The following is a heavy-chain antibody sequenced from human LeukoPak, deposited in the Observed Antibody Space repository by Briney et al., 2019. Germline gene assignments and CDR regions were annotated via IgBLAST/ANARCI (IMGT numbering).Heavy chain of an antibody. CDR2: ISGSGGST. CDR3: AKGDCSSTSCYPHYYYMDV. J-gene: IGHJ6*03. D-gene: IGHD2-2*01. V-gene: IGHV3-23*01. Sequence: PGGSLRLSCAASGFTFSSYAMSWVRQAPGKGLEWVSAISGSGGSTYYADSVKGRFTISRHNSKNTLYLQMNSLRAEDTAVYYCAKGDCSSTSCYPHYYYMDVWGKGTTVTVSS. CDR1: GFTFSSYA.